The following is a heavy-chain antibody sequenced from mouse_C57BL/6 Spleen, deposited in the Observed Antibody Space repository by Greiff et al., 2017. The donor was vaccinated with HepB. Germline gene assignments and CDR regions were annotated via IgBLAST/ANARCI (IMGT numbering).Heavy chain of an antibody. CDR1: GYAFSSSW. CDR2: IYPGDGDT. D-gene: IGHD2-1*01. J-gene: IGHJ2*01. Sequence: QVQLQQSGPELVKPGASVKISCKASGYAFSSSWMNWVKQRPGKRLEWIGRIYPGDGDTNYNGKFKGKATLTADKSSSTAYMQRSSLTSEDSAVYFCAKTYGNFFDYWGQGTTLTVSS. CDR3: AKTYGNFFDY. V-gene: IGHV1-82*01.